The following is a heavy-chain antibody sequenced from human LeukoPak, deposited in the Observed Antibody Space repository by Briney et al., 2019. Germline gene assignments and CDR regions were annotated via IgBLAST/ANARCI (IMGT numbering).Heavy chain of an antibody. CDR2: IYSGGST. CDR3: ARDPHDYYDSSGYYYGGDFDY. V-gene: IGHV3-66*01. Sequence: GGSLRLSCEVSGFTVSNNYMSWVRQAPGKGLEWVSVIYSGGSTYYADSVKGRFTISRDNSKNTLYLQMNSLGAEDTAVYYCARDPHDYYDSSGYYYGGDFDYWGQGTLVTVSS. D-gene: IGHD3-22*01. CDR1: GFTVSNNY. J-gene: IGHJ4*02.